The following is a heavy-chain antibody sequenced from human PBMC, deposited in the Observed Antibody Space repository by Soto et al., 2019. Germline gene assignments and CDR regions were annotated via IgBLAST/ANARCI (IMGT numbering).Heavy chain of an antibody. V-gene: IGHV3-30*18. CDR1: GFTFSSYG. J-gene: IGHJ4*02. CDR2: ISYDGSNK. D-gene: IGHD2-15*01. CDR3: AKGECSGGSCYFFDY. Sequence: QVQLVESGGGVVQPGRSLRLSCAASGFTFSSYGMHWVRQAPGKGLEWVAVISYDGSNKYYADSVKGRFTISRDNSKNTLYLQMNSLRAEDTAVYYCAKGECSGGSCYFFDYWGQGTLVTVSS.